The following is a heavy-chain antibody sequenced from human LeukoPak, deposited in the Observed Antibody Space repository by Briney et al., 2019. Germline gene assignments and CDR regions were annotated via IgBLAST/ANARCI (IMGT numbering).Heavy chain of an antibody. D-gene: IGHD6-13*01. CDR2: IYPGDSDT. J-gene: IGHJ3*02. CDR1: GYSFTSYW. V-gene: IGHV5-51*01. Sequence: GESLKISCKGSGYSFTSYWIGWVRQMPGKGLEWMGIIYPGDSDTRYSPSFQGQVTISADKSISTAYLQWSSLKASDTAMYYCAGRGISKSWARDAFDIWGRRTMVTVSS. CDR3: AGRGISKSWARDAFDI.